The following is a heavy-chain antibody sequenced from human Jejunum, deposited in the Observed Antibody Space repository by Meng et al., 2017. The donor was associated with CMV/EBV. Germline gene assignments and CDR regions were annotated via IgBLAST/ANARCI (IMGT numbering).Heavy chain of an antibody. CDR2: INTNTGNP. CDR3: ARDSPLDGYSLLDY. D-gene: IGHD5-24*01. CDR1: GYTFTRYP. V-gene: IGHV7-4-1*02. J-gene: IGHJ4*02. Sequence: QGQLVHSGSELKKPGASVKVSCKASGYTFTRYPMNWVRQAPGLGLEWMGWINTNTGNPTYAQGFTGRFVFSLDTSVSTAYLQINSLRADDTAVYYCARDSPLDGYSLLDYWGQGTLVTVSS.